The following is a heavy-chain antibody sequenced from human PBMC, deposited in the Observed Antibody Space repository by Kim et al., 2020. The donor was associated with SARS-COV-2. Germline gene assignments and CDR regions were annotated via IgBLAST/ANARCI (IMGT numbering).Heavy chain of an antibody. Sequence: GSTYYNPSLKSRVTISVDTSKNQFSLKLSSVTAADTAVYYCARHLYLPDYWGQGTLVTVSS. V-gene: IGHV4-39*01. J-gene: IGHJ4*02. D-gene: IGHD2-15*01. CDR3: ARHLYLPDY. CDR2: GST.